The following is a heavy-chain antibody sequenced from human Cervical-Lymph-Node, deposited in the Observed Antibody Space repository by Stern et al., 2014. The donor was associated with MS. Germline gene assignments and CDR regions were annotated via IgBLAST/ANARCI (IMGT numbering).Heavy chain of an antibody. D-gene: IGHD5-18*01. CDR1: GGSISSGSDY. Sequence: QVQLQESGPGLVKPSQTLSLTCTVSGGSISSGSDYWSWIRQPVGKGLEGIGRIHASGSALYTPSLKRGVTLSTEKSMNQFSLELNSAPAADTAIYYCASGYRIFDYWGQGILVTVSS. CDR3: ASGYRIFDY. CDR2: IHASGSA. J-gene: IGHJ4*02. V-gene: IGHV4-61*02.